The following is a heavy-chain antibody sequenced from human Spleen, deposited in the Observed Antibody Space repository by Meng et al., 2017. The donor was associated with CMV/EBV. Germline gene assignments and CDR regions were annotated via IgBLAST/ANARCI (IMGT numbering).Heavy chain of an antibody. Sequence: GGSLRLSCAASGFTFSSYSMNWVRQAPGKGLEWVSSISSSSSYIYYADSVKGRFTISRDNAKNSLYLQMNSLRAEDTAVYYCARARGVPAGSYYFDFWGQGTLVTVSS. V-gene: IGHV3-21*01. J-gene: IGHJ4*02. CDR2: ISSSSSYI. CDR1: GFTFSSYS. D-gene: IGHD2-2*01. CDR3: ARARGVPAGSYYFDF.